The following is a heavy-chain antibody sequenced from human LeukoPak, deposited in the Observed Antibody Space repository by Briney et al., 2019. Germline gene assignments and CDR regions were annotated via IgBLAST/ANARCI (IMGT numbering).Heavy chain of an antibody. V-gene: IGHV3-30*02. D-gene: IGHD2-2*01. CDR2: IRYDGSNK. Sequence: GGSLRLSCAASGFTFSSYGMHWVRQALGKGLEWVAFIRYDGSNKYYADSVKGRFTISRDNSKNTLYLQMNSLRAEDTAVYYCAKVLGYCSSTSCRGDAFDIWGQGTMVTVSS. J-gene: IGHJ3*02. CDR1: GFTFSSYG. CDR3: AKVLGYCSSTSCRGDAFDI.